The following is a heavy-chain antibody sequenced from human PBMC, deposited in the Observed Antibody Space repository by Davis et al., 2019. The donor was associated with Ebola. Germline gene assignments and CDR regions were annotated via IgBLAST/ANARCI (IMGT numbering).Heavy chain of an antibody. CDR1: GGSFSGYY. D-gene: IGHD4-17*01. V-gene: IGHV4-34*01. Sequence: SETLSLTCAVYGGSFSGYYWTWIRQPPGKGLAWIGEINLFGSTNYNPSLKSRVTISVDTSKNQFFLSLSSVTASDMAVYYCARGVDYGERPPDYWGQGTLVTVSS. CDR2: INLFGST. CDR3: ARGVDYGERPPDY. J-gene: IGHJ4*02.